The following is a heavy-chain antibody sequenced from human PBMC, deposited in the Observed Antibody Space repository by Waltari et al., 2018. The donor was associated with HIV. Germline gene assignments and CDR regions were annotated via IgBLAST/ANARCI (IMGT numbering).Heavy chain of an antibody. Sequence: QLQLQESGPGLVKPSETLSLTCTVSGGPISSSSYYWGWIRQPPGKGLEWIGNIYYSGSTYYNPSLKSRVTISVDTSKNQFSLKLSSVTAADTAVYYCARFHYYGSGSYYYYFDYWGQGTLVTVSS. D-gene: IGHD3-10*01. V-gene: IGHV4-39*01. CDR1: GGPISSSSYY. CDR2: IYYSGST. CDR3: ARFHYYGSGSYYYYFDY. J-gene: IGHJ4*02.